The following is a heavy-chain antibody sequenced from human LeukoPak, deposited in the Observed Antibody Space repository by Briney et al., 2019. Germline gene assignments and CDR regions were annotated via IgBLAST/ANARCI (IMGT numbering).Heavy chain of an antibody. CDR1: GFALSSHW. D-gene: IGHD2-8*01. V-gene: IGHV3-7*03. CDR2: VNRDGSGT. CDR3: ARNNAMDV. J-gene: IGHJ6*02. Sequence: AGGSLRLSCAASGFALSSHWMTWVRQVPGRGPEWVANVNRDGSGTYYLDSVKGRFTISKDNAKNSLYLQMNSLRAEDTALYHCARNNAMDVWGQGTTVIVSS.